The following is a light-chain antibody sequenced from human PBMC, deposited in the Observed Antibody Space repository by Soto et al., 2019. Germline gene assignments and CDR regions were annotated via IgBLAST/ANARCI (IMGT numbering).Light chain of an antibody. V-gene: IGKV4-1*01. CDR2: WAS. CDR3: QQYSTTPFT. J-gene: IGKJ3*01. Sequence: DIVMTQSPDSLAVSLGERATINCRSSQSVLYSANNKNYLVWYQQKPGQPPKMIIYWASIRQSGVPDRFSGSGSGTDFTLTINSLQAEDLAVYYCQQYSTTPFTFGPGTRVDIK. CDR1: QSVLYSANNKNY.